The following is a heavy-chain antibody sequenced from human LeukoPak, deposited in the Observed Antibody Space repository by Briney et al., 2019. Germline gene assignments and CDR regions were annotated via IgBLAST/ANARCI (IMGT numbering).Heavy chain of an antibody. D-gene: IGHD2-2*01. CDR1: GFMFRNFG. CDR3: AKAIVVVPAATPGSDHY. J-gene: IGHJ4*02. CDR2: VYYDGSII. Sequence: PGGSLRLSCAATGFMFRNFGMHWVRQAPGKGLEWVAFVYYDGSIIYYAGAVKGRFTISRDNSKNTLYLQMNSLRAEDTAVYYCAKAIVVVPAATPGSDHYWGQGTLVTVSS. V-gene: IGHV3-30*02.